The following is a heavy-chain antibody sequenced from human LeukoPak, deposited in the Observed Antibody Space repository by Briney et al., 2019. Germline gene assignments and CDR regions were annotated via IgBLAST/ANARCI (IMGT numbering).Heavy chain of an antibody. V-gene: IGHV4-39*07. CDR3: AKNLGENGMDV. Sequence: SETLSLTCTVSGGSISSSSYYWGWIRQPPGKGLEWIGSIYYSGSTYYNPSLKSRVAISVDTSKNQFSLKLSSVTAADTAVYYCAKNLGENGMDVWGQGTTVTVSS. CDR1: GGSISSSSYY. D-gene: IGHD3-10*01. CDR2: IYYSGST. J-gene: IGHJ6*02.